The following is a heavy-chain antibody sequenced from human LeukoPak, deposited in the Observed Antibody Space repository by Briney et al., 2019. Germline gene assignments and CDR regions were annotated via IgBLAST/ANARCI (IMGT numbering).Heavy chain of an antibody. CDR3: ARVNEPVATFDY. CDR2: ISHSGNT. D-gene: IGHD1-1*01. J-gene: IGHJ4*02. Sequence: SETLLLTCTVSGYSISSTYYGTWIRQPPGKGLEWIATISHSGNTYYTPALESRLTISLDTSKKHFSLRLSSVTAADTAVYYCARVNEPVATFDYWGLGTLVAVSS. CDR1: GYSISSTYY. V-gene: IGHV4-38-2*02.